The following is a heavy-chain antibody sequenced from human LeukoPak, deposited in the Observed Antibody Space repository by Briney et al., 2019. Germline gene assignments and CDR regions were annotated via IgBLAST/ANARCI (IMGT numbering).Heavy chain of an antibody. CDR1: GFTFSSYA. CDR3: AKASLQYYYGSGSWSPDY. D-gene: IGHD3-10*01. Sequence: GGSLRLSCAASGFTFSSYAMSWVRQAPVKGLEWVSAISGSGGSTYYADSVKGRFTISRDNSKNTLYLQMNSLRAEDTAVYYCAKASLQYYYGSGSWSPDYWGQGTLVTVSS. J-gene: IGHJ4*02. CDR2: ISGSGGST. V-gene: IGHV3-23*01.